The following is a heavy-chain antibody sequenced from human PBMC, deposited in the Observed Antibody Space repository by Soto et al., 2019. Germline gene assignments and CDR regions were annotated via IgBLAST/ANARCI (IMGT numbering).Heavy chain of an antibody. D-gene: IGHD3-10*01. CDR3: ARDHSGGYSHYGMDV. V-gene: IGHV1-2*04. Sequence: QVQLVQSGAEVKKPGASVKVSCKASGYTFTGYYMHWVRQDPGQGLEWMGWINPNSGGTNYAQKFQGWVTMTRDTSISTAYMELSRLRSDDTAVYYCARDHSGGYSHYGMDVWGQGTTVTVSS. CDR1: GYTFTGYY. CDR2: INPNSGGT. J-gene: IGHJ6*02.